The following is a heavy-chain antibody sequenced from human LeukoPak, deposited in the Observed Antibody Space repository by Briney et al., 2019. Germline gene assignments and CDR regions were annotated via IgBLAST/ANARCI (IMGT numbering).Heavy chain of an antibody. CDR3: ARALMPRTYFDC. D-gene: IGHD2-2*01. CDR1: GGSVSSGSYY. J-gene: IGHJ4*02. CDR2: IYYSGST. Sequence: PSETLSLTCTVSGGSVSSGSYYWSWIRQPPGKGLEWIGYIYYSGSTNYNPSLKSRVTISVDTSKNQFSLKLSSVTAADTAVYYCARALMPRTYFDCWGQGTLVTVSS. V-gene: IGHV4-61*01.